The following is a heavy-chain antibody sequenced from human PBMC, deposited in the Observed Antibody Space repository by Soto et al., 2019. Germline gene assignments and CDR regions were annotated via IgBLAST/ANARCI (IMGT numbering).Heavy chain of an antibody. CDR1: GGSFSGYY. CDR3: ARVGYCSGGSCYSGILSGYYYYMDV. D-gene: IGHD2-15*01. J-gene: IGHJ6*03. V-gene: IGHV4-34*01. Sequence: SETLSLTCAVYGGSFSGYYWSWIRQPPGKGLEWIGEINHSGSTNYNPSLKSRVTISVDTSKNQFSLKLSSVTAADTAVYYCARVGYCSGGSCYSGILSGYYYYMDVWGKGTTVTVSS. CDR2: INHSGST.